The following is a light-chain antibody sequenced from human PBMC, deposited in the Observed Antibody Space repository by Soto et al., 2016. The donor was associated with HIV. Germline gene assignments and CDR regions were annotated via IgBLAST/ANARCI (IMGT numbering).Light chain of an antibody. Sequence: DIQMTQSPSTLSASVGDRVTITCRARQSISSWVAWYQQKPGKAPNLLIYKASNLESGVPSRFSGGGSGTEFTLTISSLQPDDFATYYCQQYQTEEGTFGQGTTVEIK. CDR1: QSISSW. CDR2: KAS. J-gene: IGKJ1*01. CDR3: QQYQTEEGT. V-gene: IGKV1-5*03.